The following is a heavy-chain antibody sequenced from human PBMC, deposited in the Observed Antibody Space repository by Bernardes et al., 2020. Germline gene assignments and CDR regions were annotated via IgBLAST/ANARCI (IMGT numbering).Heavy chain of an antibody. CDR2: IYYSGST. V-gene: IGHV4-59*01. CDR1: GGSISSYY. D-gene: IGHD5-12*01. J-gene: IGHJ4*02. Sequence: SETLSLTCTVSGGSISSYYWSWIRQPPGKGLEWIGYIYYSGSTNYNPSLKSRVTISVDTSKNQFSLKLSSVTAADTAVYYCARGDIVAMDFDYWGQGTLVTVSS. CDR3: ARGDIVAMDFDY.